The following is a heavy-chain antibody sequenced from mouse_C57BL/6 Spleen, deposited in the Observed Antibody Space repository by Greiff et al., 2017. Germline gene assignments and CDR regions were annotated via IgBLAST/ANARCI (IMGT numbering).Heavy chain of an antibody. CDR3: ARRPYYSNYFDY. D-gene: IGHD2-5*01. V-gene: IGHV5-17*01. J-gene: IGHJ2*01. Sequence: EVQLVESGGGLVKPGGSLKLSCAASGFTFRDYGMHWVRQAPEKGLEWVAYISSGSSTIYYADTVKGRFTISRDNAKNTLFLQMTSLRSEETAMYYCARRPYYSNYFDYWGQGTTLTVSS. CDR1: GFTFRDYG. CDR2: ISSGSSTI.